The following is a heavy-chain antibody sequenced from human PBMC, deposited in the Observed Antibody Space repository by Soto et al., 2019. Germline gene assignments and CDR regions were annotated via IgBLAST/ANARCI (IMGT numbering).Heavy chain of an antibody. CDR2: ISGSGGRT. J-gene: IGHJ4*02. V-gene: IGHV3-23*01. CDR3: AKDTRLRLWELSFDAFDY. D-gene: IGHD3-16*02. CDR1: GFIFSSYG. Sequence: EVHLLESGGGLVQPGGSLSLPCAASGFIFSSYGMSWVRQAPGEGLEWVSGISGSGGRTYYADSVKARFTMSRDNSRNRLYLRMNSLKAEDTAVYYCAKDTRLRLWELSFDAFDYWGQGTLVTVSS.